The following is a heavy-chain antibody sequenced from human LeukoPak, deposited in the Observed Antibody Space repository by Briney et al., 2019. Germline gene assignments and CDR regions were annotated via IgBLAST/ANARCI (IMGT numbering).Heavy chain of an antibody. CDR2: ISGSGGST. D-gene: IGHD1-26*01. CDR3: AKGDPVWEWELQGAFDI. V-gene: IGHV3-23*01. Sequence: PGGSLRLSCAASGFTFSSYGMSWVRQAPGKELEWVSAISGSGGSTYYADSVKGRFTISRDNSKNTLYLQMNSLRAEDTAVYYCAKGDPVWEWELQGAFDIWGQGTMVTVSS. CDR1: GFTFSSYG. J-gene: IGHJ3*02.